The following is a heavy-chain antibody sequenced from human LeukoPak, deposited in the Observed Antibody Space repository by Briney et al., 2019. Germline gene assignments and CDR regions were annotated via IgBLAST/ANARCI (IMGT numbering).Heavy chain of an antibody. CDR3: ASSGIAVAGTRYFDY. CDR1: GFTFSSYS. CDR2: ISSSSSYI. Sequence: PGGSLRLSCAASGFTFSSYSMNWVRQAPGKGLEWVSSISSSSSYIYYADSVKGRFTIPRDNAKNTLYLQMNSLRAEDTAVYYCASSGIAVAGTRYFDYWGQGTLVTVSS. J-gene: IGHJ4*02. D-gene: IGHD6-19*01. V-gene: IGHV3-21*01.